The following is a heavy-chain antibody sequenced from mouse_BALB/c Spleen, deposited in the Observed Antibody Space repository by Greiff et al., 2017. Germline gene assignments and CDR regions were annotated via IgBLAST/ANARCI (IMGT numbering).Heavy chain of an antibody. CDR2: ISSGGSYT. CDR1: GFTFSSYG. D-gene: IGHD2-10*02. V-gene: IGHV5-6*01. Sequence: EVQGVESGGDLVKPGGSLKLSCAASGFTFSSYGMSWVRQTPDKRLEWVATISSGGSYTYYPDSVKGRFTISRDNAKNTLYLQMSSLKSEDTAMYYCARHPRMVTTNYYAMDYWGQGTSVTVSA. J-gene: IGHJ4*01. CDR3: ARHPRMVTTNYYAMDY.